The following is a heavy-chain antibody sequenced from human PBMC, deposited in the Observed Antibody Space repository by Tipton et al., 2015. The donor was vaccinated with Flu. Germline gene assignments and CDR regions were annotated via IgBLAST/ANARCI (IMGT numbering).Heavy chain of an antibody. V-gene: IGHV4-61*01. CDR1: GGSVSGNTYY. Sequence: TLSLTCTVSGGSVSGNTYYWTWVRQPPGKGLEWIGFVYSGGGTKYNPSLKSRVTMPVDRSKNQFSLTLTSVTAADTAVYYCARDGGTYYDFWSGHSSTYYYYGMDVWGQGTTVTVSS. D-gene: IGHD3-3*01. CDR3: ARDGGTYYDFWSGHSSTYYYYGMDV. CDR2: VYSGGGT. J-gene: IGHJ6*02.